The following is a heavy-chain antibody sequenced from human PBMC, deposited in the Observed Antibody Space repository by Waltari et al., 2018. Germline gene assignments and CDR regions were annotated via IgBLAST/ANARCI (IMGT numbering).Heavy chain of an antibody. J-gene: IGHJ4*02. CDR3: ARVDYYDSSGYLD. D-gene: IGHD3-22*01. CDR2: INPSGGST. V-gene: IGHV1-46*01. CDR1: GYTFTSYY. Sequence: VQLVQSWAEVKKPGASVKVSCNASGYTFTSYYMHWVRPAPGQGLEWMGKINPSGGSTSYAQKFQGRVTMTRDTSTSTVYMELSSLRSEDTAVYYCARVDYYDSSGYLDWGQGTLVTVSS.